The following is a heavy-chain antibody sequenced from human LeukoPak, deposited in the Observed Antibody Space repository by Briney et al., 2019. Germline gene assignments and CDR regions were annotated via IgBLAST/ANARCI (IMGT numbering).Heavy chain of an antibody. CDR1: GGSISSGGYY. D-gene: IGHD2-2*01. V-gene: IGHV4-31*03. J-gene: IGHJ6*04. CDR3: ARDRALYCSSISCYVYGMDA. CDR2: IYYSGST. Sequence: PSETLSLTCTVSGGSISSGGYYWSWIRQHPGKGLEWIGYIYYSGSTYYNPSLKSRVTISVDTSKNQFSLKLSSVTAADTAVYYCARDRALYCSSISCYVYGMDAWGKGTTVTVSS.